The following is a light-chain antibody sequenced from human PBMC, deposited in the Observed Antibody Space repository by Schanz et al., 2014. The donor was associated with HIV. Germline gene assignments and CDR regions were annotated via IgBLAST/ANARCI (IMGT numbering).Light chain of an antibody. CDR3: SSYTTGSTVV. CDR2: DVT. CDR1: TSDIGAYNY. J-gene: IGLJ2*01. Sequence: QSALTQPPSASGSPGHSVTISCTGTTSDIGAYNYVSWYQQHPGQAPKLLIYDVTDRPSGISNRFSGSKSGYTASLTISGLQAEDEAEYFCSSYTTGSTVVFGGGTKLTVL. V-gene: IGLV2-14*03.